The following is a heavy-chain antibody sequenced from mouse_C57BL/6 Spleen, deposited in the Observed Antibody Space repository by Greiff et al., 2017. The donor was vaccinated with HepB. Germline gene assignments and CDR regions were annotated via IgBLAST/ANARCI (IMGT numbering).Heavy chain of an antibody. D-gene: IGHD2-5*01. V-gene: IGHV1-55*01. CDR1: GYTFPSYW. J-gene: IGHJ3*01. CDR3: ARGGDYSNLPY. Sequence: QVQLQQPGAELVKPGASVKMSCQASGYTFPSYWITWVKQRPGQGLEWIGDIYPGSGSTNYNEKFKSKATLTVDSSSSTAYMQRSSLTSEDSAVYYCARGGDYSNLPYWGQGTLVTVSA. CDR2: IYPGSGST.